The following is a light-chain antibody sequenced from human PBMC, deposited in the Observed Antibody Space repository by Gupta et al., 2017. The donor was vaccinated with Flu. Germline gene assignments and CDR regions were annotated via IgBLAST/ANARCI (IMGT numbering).Light chain of an antibody. J-gene: IGKJ2*02. CDR2: DAS. Sequence: DIQMTQSPSSQSASVGDRVTITCQASQDITTYLTWYQQKPVKAPKVLIYDASSLGTGVPSRFSGSGYGTDVTFTISSLQPEDIATCYCQQYAGTFGQGTKLEIK. CDR3: QQYAGT. CDR1: QDITTY. V-gene: IGKV1-33*01.